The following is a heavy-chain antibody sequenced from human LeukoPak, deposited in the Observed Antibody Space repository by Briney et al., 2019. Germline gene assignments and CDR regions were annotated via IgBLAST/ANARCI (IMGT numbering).Heavy chain of an antibody. CDR1: GFTFSNYA. J-gene: IGHJ4*02. V-gene: IGHV3-30*01. Sequence: GGSLRLSCAASGFTFSNYAMHWVRQAPGKGLEWVSLISSGGTYEYYADSVKGRFTISRDNSQNTLYLQLNSLRAEDTAVYYCARDSTYYYDSGSSGPHYFDNWGQGTLVTVSS. CDR2: ISSGGTYE. CDR3: ARDSTYYYDSGSSGPHYFDN. D-gene: IGHD3-10*01.